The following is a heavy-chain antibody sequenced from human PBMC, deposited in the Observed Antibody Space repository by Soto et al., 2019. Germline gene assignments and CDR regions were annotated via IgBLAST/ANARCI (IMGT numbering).Heavy chain of an antibody. Sequence: ASVKVSCKASGYRFTSYGISWVRQAPGQGLEWMGWISAYNGNTNYAQKLQGRVTMTTDTSTSTAYMELRSLRSDDTAVYYCARVRYYYDSSGYSDFDYWGQGTLVTVSS. J-gene: IGHJ4*02. V-gene: IGHV1-18*01. CDR2: ISAYNGNT. CDR3: ARVRYYYDSSGYSDFDY. D-gene: IGHD3-22*01. CDR1: GYRFTSYG.